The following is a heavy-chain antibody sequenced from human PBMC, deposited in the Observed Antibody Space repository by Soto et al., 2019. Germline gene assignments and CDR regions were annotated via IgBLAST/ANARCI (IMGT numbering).Heavy chain of an antibody. Sequence: EVQLVESGGGLVQPGRSLRLSCAASGFTFDDYAMHWVRQPPGKGLEWVSGISWNSGTIGYADSVKGRFTISRDNAKNSVFLQMNSLRVEDTALYYCAKDAPHYYDSGTSFYYFDYWGQGTLVTVSS. V-gene: IGHV3-9*01. CDR2: ISWNSGTI. CDR3: AKDAPHYYDSGTSFYYFDY. CDR1: GFTFDDYA. D-gene: IGHD3-10*01. J-gene: IGHJ4*02.